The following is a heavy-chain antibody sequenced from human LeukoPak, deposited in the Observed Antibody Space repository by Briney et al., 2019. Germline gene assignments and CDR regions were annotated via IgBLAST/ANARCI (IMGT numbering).Heavy chain of an antibody. D-gene: IGHD6-19*01. CDR3: ARNEPSSAWAVYFDL. J-gene: IGHJ2*01. Sequence: SETLSLTCTVSGGSISSYYWSWIRQPPGKGLECIAYIHRIGSTDYNPSLKSRGSISLDTSKNQLTLKLSSVTAADTAVYYCARNEPSSAWAVYFDLWGRGTLVTVSS. V-gene: IGHV4-59*12. CDR1: GGSISSYY. CDR2: IHRIGST.